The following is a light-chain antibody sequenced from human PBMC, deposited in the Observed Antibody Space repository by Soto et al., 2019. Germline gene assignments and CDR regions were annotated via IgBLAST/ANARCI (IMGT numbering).Light chain of an antibody. CDR3: QQDGSSPET. V-gene: IGKV3-20*01. CDR2: DVS. CDR1: QSVSSAY. Sequence: EIVLTQSPGTLSLSPGERATLSCRASQSVSSAYLAWYQQKPGQAPRRLIYDVSSRATGIPDRFSGSGSGTDFTLTVSKLEPEDFAVYYCQQDGSSPETFGQGTKVEIK. J-gene: IGKJ1*01.